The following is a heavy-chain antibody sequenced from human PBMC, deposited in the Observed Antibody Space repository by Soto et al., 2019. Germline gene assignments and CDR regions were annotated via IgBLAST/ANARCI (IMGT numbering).Heavy chain of an antibody. V-gene: IGHV1-8*01. Sequence: ASVKVSCKASGYTFTSYDINWVRQATGQGLEWMGRMNPNGGSTSYAQKFQGRVTMTRDTSTSTVYMELSSLRSEDTAVYYCATDFLAALSYGYNLDYWGQGTLVNV. CDR1: GYTFTSYD. D-gene: IGHD5-18*01. J-gene: IGHJ4*02. CDR3: ATDFLAALSYGYNLDY. CDR2: MNPNGGST.